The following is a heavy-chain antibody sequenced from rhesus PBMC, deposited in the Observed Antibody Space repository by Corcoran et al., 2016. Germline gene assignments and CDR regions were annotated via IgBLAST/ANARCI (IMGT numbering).Heavy chain of an antibody. CDR1: GASISENW. CDR2: INGKSGTP. V-gene: IGHV4-80*01. Sequence: QVQLQESGPGLVKPSETLSLTCAVSGASISENWWTWVRPPPGKGLEWIAEINGKSGTPNYNPSLKSRVTISTDASKNQFSLKLNSVTAADTAVYYCTSDPYGNIPIDYWGQGVLVTVSS. J-gene: IGHJ4*01. CDR3: TSDPYGNIPIDY. D-gene: IGHD4-35*01.